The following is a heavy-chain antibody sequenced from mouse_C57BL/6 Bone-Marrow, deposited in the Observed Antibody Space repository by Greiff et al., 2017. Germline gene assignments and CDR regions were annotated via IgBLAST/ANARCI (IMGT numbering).Heavy chain of an antibody. J-gene: IGHJ3*01. CDR3: ARLRRRAWFAY. V-gene: IGHV1-69*01. CDR2: IDPSDSYT. D-gene: IGHD2-12*01. Sequence: QVQLQQPGAELVMPGASVKLSCKASGYTFTSYWMHWVKQRPGQGLEWIGEIDPSDSYTNYNQKFKGKSTLTVDKSSSTAYIQLRSLTSEDSAVYYCARLRRRAWFAYWGQGTLVTVSA. CDR1: GYTFTSYW.